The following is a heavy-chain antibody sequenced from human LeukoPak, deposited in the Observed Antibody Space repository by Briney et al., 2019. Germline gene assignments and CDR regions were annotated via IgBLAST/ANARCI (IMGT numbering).Heavy chain of an antibody. V-gene: IGHV3-30-3*01. CDR1: GFTFSSYA. CDR2: ISYDGSNK. D-gene: IGHD2-2*01. CDR3: ARDGYIVVVPVDRSYDAFDI. J-gene: IGHJ3*02. Sequence: GRSLRLSCAASGFTFSSYAMHWVRQAPGKGLEWVAVISYDGSNKYYADSVEGRFTISRDNSKNTLYLQMNSLRAEDTAVYYCARDGYIVVVPVDRSYDAFDIWGQGTMVTVSS.